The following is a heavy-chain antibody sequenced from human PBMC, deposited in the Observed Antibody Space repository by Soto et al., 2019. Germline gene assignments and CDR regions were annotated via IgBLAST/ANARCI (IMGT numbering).Heavy chain of an antibody. V-gene: IGHV2-5*02. CDR2: IYWDDNT. CDR3: AHRQGFGELSF. D-gene: IGHD3-10*01. CDR1: GFSLSTSGVG. Sequence: QITLKESGPTLVKPTQTLTLTCSFSGFSLSTSGVGVGWIRQPPGKALEWLALIYWDDNTLYSASLKSRLTITTDPAKPQVVLTMTTMDPVDTATCCCAHRQGFGELSFWGQGTLVTVSS. J-gene: IGHJ4*02.